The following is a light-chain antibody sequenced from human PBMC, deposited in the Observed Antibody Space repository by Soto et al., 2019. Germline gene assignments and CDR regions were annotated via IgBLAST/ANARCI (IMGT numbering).Light chain of an antibody. CDR1: SSDFGTYNF. CDR3: CSYAAGSTV. V-gene: IGLV2-23*01. Sequence: QSALTQPASVSGSPGQSITISCTGTSSDFGTYNFVSWYQQHPGKAPKLMIYEGSKRPSGVSNRFSGSKSGNTASLTISGLQAEDEADYYCCSYAAGSTVFGGGTKLTVL. CDR2: EGS. J-gene: IGLJ3*02.